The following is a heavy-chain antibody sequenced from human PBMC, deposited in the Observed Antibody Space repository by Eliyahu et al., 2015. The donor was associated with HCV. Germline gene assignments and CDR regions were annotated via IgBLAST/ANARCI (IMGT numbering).Heavy chain of an antibody. D-gene: IGHD6-19*01. CDR2: ITSYNGNT. CDR1: GYTFTSYG. J-gene: IGHJ4*02. Sequence: QFQLVQSGAEVKKPGASVKVSCKASGYTFTSYGISWVRQAPGQGLEWMGWWITSYNGNTNYAQKLQGRVTMTTDTSTSTAYMELRSLRSDDTAVYYCARDLPPGAVAGTVPFGYWGQGTLVTVSS. CDR3: ARDLPPGAVAGTVPFGY. V-gene: IGHV1-18*04.